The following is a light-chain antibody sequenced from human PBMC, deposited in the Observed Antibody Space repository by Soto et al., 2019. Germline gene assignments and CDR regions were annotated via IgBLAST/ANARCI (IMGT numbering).Light chain of an antibody. J-gene: IGKJ2*01. Sequence: DIQMTQSPSSLSASVGDRVTITCRASQSIRSYLNWYHQKPGKTPQLLIYGASNLQSGAPSRFTCSCSGTQFTLTISSLQPEDFSTYYCQQSYTTPYTFGQWTKLEIK. CDR1: QSIRSY. V-gene: IGKV1-39*01. CDR3: QQSYTTPYT. CDR2: GAS.